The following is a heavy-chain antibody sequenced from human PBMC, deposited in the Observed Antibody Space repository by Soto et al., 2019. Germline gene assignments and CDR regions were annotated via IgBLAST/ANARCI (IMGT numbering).Heavy chain of an antibody. V-gene: IGHV1-69*12. CDR2: IIPIFGTA. Sequence: QVQLVQSGAEVKKPGSSVKVSCKASGGTFSSYAISWVRQAPGQGLEWMGGIIPIFGTANYAQKFQGRVTTTADESTSSAYLTLRSLRSEDTAVYYCARGWRGVDSGCNIDYWGQGTLVTVSS. J-gene: IGHJ4*02. CDR1: GGTFSSYA. CDR3: ARGWRGVDSGCNIDY. D-gene: IGHD5-12*01.